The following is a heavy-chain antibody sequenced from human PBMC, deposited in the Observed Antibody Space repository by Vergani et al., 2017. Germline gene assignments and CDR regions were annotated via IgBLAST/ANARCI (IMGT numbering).Heavy chain of an antibody. D-gene: IGHD1-26*01. Sequence: QAQLVQSGAEVKKPGSSVKVSCKASGGTFSSYAISWVRQAPGQGLEWMGGIIPIFGTANYAQKFQGRVTITADESTSTAYMELSSLRSEDTAVYYCARDGGAVGATQMDAFDIWGQGTMVTVSS. CDR3: ARDGGAVGATQMDAFDI. CDR2: IIPIFGTA. CDR1: GGTFSSYA. V-gene: IGHV1-69*01. J-gene: IGHJ3*02.